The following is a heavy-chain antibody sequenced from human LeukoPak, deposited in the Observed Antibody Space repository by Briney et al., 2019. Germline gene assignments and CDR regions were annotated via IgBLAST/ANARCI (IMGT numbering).Heavy chain of an antibody. CDR2: VYNSGTT. J-gene: IGHJ4*02. V-gene: IGHV4-59*11. Sequence: SETLSLTFTVSGVSIGSHYWSWIRQSPWKGLEWIGCVYNSGTTVYNPSLTGRVTISVDTSKHQYSLNLRSVTAADAAVYYCARDAYWGQGILVTVSS. CDR3: ARDAY. CDR1: GVSIGSHY.